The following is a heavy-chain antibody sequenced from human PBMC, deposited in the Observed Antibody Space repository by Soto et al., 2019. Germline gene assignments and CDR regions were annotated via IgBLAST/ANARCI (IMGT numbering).Heavy chain of an antibody. CDR1: GGSISGYY. D-gene: IGHD1-7*01. CDR3: ARNYTL. J-gene: IGHJ4*02. Sequence: PSETLSLTCAVYGGSISGYYWSWIRQPPGKGLEWIGYIYYSGSTNYNPSLKSRVTISVDTSKNQFSLKLSSVTAADTAVYYCARNYTLGGQGTLVTFSS. CDR2: IYYSGST. V-gene: IGHV4-59*01.